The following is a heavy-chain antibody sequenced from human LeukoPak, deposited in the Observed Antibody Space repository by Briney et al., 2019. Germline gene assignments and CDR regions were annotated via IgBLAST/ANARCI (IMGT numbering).Heavy chain of an antibody. CDR2: IYSGGST. J-gene: IGHJ4*02. CDR3: ARGRVGYDSSGYYFDY. CDR1: GFTVSSTY. D-gene: IGHD3-22*01. V-gene: IGHV3-53*04. Sequence: GGSLRLSCAAFGFTVSSTYMSWARQAPGKGLEWVSVIYSGGSTYYADSVKGRFTISRHNSKNTLYLQMNSLRAEDTAVYYCARGRVGYDSSGYYFDYWGQGTLVTVSS.